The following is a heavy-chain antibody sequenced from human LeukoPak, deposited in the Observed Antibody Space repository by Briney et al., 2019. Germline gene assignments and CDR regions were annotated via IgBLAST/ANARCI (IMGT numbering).Heavy chain of an antibody. D-gene: IGHD4-17*01. CDR2: FYYSGST. Sequence: SETLSLTCTVSGGSISSYYWSWIRQPPGKGLEWIGYFYYSGSTNYNPSLKSRVTISVDTSKNQFSLKLSSVTAADTAVYYCARDFFPRQDYGDYLSSYDYWGQGTLVTVSS. CDR3: ARDFFPRQDYGDYLSSYDY. CDR1: GGSISSYY. V-gene: IGHV4-59*01. J-gene: IGHJ4*02.